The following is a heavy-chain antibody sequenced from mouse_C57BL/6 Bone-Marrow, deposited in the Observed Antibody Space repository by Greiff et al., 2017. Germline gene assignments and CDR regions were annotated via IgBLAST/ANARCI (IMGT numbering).Heavy chain of an antibody. CDR2: IDPENGAT. CDR3: TTGSLYYYAMDY. V-gene: IGHV14-4*01. J-gene: IGHJ4*01. CDR1: GFNIKDDS. D-gene: IGHD6-5*01. Sequence: VQLKESGAELVRPGASVKLSCTASGFNIKDDSMHWVKQRPEQGLEWIGWIDPENGATEYASKFQGKGTITADTSSNTAYLQPSSLTSEDTAVYYCTTGSLYYYAMDYWGQGTSVTVSS.